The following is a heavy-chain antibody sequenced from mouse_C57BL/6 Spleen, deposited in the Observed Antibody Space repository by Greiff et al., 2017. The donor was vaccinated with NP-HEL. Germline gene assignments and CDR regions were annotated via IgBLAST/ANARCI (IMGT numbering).Heavy chain of an antibody. J-gene: IGHJ2*01. Sequence: QVHVKQSGAELVKPGASVKLSCKASGYTFTEYTIHWVKQRSGQGLEWIGWFYPGSGSIKYNEKFKDKATLTADKSSSTVDMELSRLTSEDSAVYFCARHEEGAYGSSLFDYWGQGTTLTVSS. CDR1: GYTFTEYT. CDR2: FYPGSGSI. V-gene: IGHV1-62-2*01. CDR3: ARHEEGAYGSSLFDY. D-gene: IGHD1-1*01.